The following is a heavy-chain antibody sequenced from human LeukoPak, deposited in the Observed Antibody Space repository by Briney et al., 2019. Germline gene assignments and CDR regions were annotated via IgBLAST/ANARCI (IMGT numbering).Heavy chain of an antibody. V-gene: IGHV4-39*01. Sequence: SSETLSLTCTVSGGSISSSSYYWGWIRQPPGKGLEWIGSIYYSGSTYYNPSLKSRVTISVDTSKNQFSLKLSSVTAADTAVYYCARSVRGILYYFDYWGQGTLVTVSS. CDR2: IYYSGST. CDR3: ARSVRGILYYFDY. D-gene: IGHD2/OR15-2a*01. CDR1: GGSISSSSYY. J-gene: IGHJ4*02.